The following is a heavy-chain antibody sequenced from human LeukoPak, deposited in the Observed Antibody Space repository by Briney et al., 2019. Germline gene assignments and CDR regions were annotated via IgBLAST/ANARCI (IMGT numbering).Heavy chain of an antibody. CDR3: ARIRSGGGYSYGQHDAFDI. D-gene: IGHD5-18*01. V-gene: IGHV2-70*01. J-gene: IGHJ3*02. Sequence: SGPTLVKPTQTLTLTCTFSGFSLSTSGMCVSWIRQPPGKALEWLALIDWDDDKYYSTSLKTRLTISKDTSKNQVVLTMTNMDPVDTATYYCARIRSGGGYSYGQHDAFDIWGQGTMVTVSS. CDR2: IDWDDDK. CDR1: GFSLSTSGMC.